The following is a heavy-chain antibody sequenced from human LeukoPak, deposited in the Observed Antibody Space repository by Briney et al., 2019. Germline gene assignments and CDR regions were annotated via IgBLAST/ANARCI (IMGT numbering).Heavy chain of an antibody. D-gene: IGHD3-10*01. J-gene: IGHJ6*03. Sequence: SETLSLTCTVSGGSISSSGYYWVWIRQPPGKGLEWIGSIDYSGSSYYNPSLKSRVSISVDTSKNQFSLKLTPVTAADTAMYYCAKTMVRGVIIRPYYYHYMDVWGKGTTVTASS. CDR3: AKTMVRGVIIRPYYYHYMDV. V-gene: IGHV4-39*07. CDR2: IDYSGSS. CDR1: GGSISSSGYY.